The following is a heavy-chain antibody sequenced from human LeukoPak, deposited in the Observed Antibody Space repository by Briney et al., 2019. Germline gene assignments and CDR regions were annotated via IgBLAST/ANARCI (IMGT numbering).Heavy chain of an antibody. D-gene: IGHD3-10*01. CDR3: ARVPGSGSYYNV. V-gene: IGHV3-7*01. CDR2: IKQDGSEK. J-gene: IGHJ4*02. Sequence: GGSLRASCGASGFTFSSYWMSWVRQAQGKGLEWVANIKQDGSEKYDVDSVKGRFTISRDNAKNSLYLQMNSLRAEDTAVYYCARVPGSGSYYNVWGQGTLVTVSS. CDR1: GFTFSSYW.